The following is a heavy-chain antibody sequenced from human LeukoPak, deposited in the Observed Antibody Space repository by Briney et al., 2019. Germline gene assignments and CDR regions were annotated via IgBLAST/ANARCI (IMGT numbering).Heavy chain of an antibody. D-gene: IGHD2-2*02. J-gene: IGHJ5*02. CDR2: ISSSSSYI. Sequence: GGSLRLSCAASGFTFSSYSMNWVRQAPGKGLEWVSSISSSSSYIYYADSVKGRFTISRDNSKNTLYLQMNSLRAEDTAVYYCARDVGYCSSTSCYRWFDPWGQGTLVTVSS. CDR3: ARDVGYCSSTSCYRWFDP. CDR1: GFTFSSYS. V-gene: IGHV3-21*01.